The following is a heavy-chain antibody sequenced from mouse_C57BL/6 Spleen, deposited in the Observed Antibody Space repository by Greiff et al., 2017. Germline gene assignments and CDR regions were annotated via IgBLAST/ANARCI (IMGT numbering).Heavy chain of an antibody. J-gene: IGHJ1*03. Sequence: EVQLQQSGPELVKPGASVKISCKASGYTFTDYYMNWVKQSHGKSLEWIGDINPNNGGTSYNQKFKGKATLTVDKSSSTAYMELRSLTSEDSAVYYCARDYYDYDASFDVWGTGTTVTVSS. CDR1: GYTFTDYY. CDR3: ARDYYDYDASFDV. D-gene: IGHD2-4*01. CDR2: INPNNGGT. V-gene: IGHV1-26*01.